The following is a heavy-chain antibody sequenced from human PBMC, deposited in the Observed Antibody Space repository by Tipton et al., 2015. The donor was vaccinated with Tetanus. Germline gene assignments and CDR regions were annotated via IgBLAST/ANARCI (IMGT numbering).Heavy chain of an antibody. CDR1: GGSFSGYL. CDR3: ARGGSYSYGPRGFDL. J-gene: IGHJ2*01. Sequence: TLSLTCSASGGSFSGYLWSWIRQSPGKGLEWIGEINHSGSTTYSPSFKSRVTISVDTPKNQFSLKLTSLTVADTAVYYCARGGSYSYGPRGFDLWGRGTLVTVSS. V-gene: IGHV4-34*01. CDR2: INHSGST. D-gene: IGHD5-18*01.